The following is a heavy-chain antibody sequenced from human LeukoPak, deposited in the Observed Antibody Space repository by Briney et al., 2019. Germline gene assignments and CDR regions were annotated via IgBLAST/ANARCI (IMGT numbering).Heavy chain of an antibody. V-gene: IGHV4-39*01. D-gene: IGHD1-26*01. CDR2: IYYSGST. J-gene: IGHJ4*02. Sequence: SETLSLTCTVSGGSISSSSYYWGWIRQPPGKGLEWIGSIYYSGSTYYNPSLKSRVTISVDTSKNHFSLKLSSVTAADTAVYYCARHKGGSSEFDYWGQGTLVTVSS. CDR1: GGSISSSSYY. CDR3: ARHKGGSSEFDY.